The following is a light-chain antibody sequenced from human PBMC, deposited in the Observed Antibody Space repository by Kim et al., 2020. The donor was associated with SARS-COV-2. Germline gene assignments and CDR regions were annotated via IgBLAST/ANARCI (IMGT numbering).Light chain of an antibody. CDR1: QSISSY. V-gene: IGKV1-39*01. Sequence: SASVGDRVTITCRESQSISSYLNWYQQKPGKAPKLPIYAASSLQSGVPSRFSGSGSGTDFTLTISSLQPEDFATYYCQQSYSTPYTFGQGTKLEI. CDR3: QQSYSTPYT. CDR2: AAS. J-gene: IGKJ2*01.